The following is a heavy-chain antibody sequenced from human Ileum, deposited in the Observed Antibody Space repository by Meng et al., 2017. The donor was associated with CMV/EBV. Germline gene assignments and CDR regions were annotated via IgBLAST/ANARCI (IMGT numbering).Heavy chain of an antibody. CDR2: IYYSGST. CDR1: GGSISSYY. Sequence: SETLSLTCTVSGGSISSYYWSWIRQPPGKGLEWIGYIYYSGSTNYNPSLKSRVTISVDTSKNQFSLKLSSVTAADTAVYYCARDCWSGYGGGFDPWGQGTLVTVSS. V-gene: IGHV4-59*01. D-gene: IGHD3-3*01. J-gene: IGHJ5*02. CDR3: ARDCWSGYGGGFDP.